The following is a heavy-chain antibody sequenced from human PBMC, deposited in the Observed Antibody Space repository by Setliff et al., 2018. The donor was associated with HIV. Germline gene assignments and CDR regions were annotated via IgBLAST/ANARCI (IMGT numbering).Heavy chain of an antibody. CDR2: VSTSGNT. V-gene: IGHV4-61*09. CDR3: ARHPREEPQRNYKFDS. J-gene: IGHJ4*02. CDR1: SSISSGGYY. D-gene: IGHD1-7*01. Sequence: SETLSLTCSVSSSISSGGYYWTWIRQPAGKGLEWIGHVSTSGNTNYNPSLKTRATISLDTSKSQFSLRLTSVTATDTAIYYCARHPREEPQRNYKFDSWGQGTLVTVSS.